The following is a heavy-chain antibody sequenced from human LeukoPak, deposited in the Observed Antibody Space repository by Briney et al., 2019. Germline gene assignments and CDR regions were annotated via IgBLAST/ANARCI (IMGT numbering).Heavy chain of an antibody. V-gene: IGHV1-69*02. J-gene: IGHJ4*02. Sequence: ASVKVSCKASGGTFSSYTISWVRQAPGQGLECMGRIIPILGIANYAQKFRGRVTITADKSASTAYMELSSLRSEDTAVYYCARAYYGSGSYYVDYWGQGTLVTVSS. CDR3: ARAYYGSGSYYVDY. CDR1: GGTFSSYT. D-gene: IGHD3-10*01. CDR2: IIPILGIA.